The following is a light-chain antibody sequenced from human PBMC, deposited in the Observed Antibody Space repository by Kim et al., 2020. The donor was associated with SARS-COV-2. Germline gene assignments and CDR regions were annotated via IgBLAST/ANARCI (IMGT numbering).Light chain of an antibody. V-gene: IGLV3-21*04. J-gene: IGLJ1*01. Sequence: APGKSARITCEGNNLGSKSVHWYQQKSGQAPVLVISYDTDRPSGIPERFSGSNSGDTATLTISTVEVGDEADYYCQVWDSGSYHYVFGDGTKVTVL. CDR1: NLGSKS. CDR2: YDT. CDR3: QVWDSGSYHYV.